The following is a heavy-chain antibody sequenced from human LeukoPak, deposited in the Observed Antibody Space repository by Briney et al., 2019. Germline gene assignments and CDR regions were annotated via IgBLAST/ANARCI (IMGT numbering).Heavy chain of an antibody. CDR1: GYSFTDYY. D-gene: IGHD3-22*01. Sequence: ASVKVSCKASGYSFTDYYMHWVRQAPGQGLEWMGWINPNSGGTNYAQKFQGRVTMTRDTSISTAYMELSRLRSDDTAVYYCAREPPDSSGYPLFDYWGQGTLVTVSS. J-gene: IGHJ4*02. V-gene: IGHV1-2*02. CDR2: INPNSGGT. CDR3: AREPPDSSGYPLFDY.